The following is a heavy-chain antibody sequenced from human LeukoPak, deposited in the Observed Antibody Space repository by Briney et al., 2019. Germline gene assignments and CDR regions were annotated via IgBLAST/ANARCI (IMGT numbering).Heavy chain of an antibody. Sequence: LSGGSLRLSCAASGFTFSSYGMHWVRQAPGKGLEWVAVISYDGSNKYYADSVKGRFTISRDNSKNTLYLQMNSLRAEDTAVYYCAKSTYYYYYMGVRGKGTTVTVSS. CDR1: GFTFSSYG. V-gene: IGHV3-30*18. CDR2: ISYDGSNK. CDR3: AKSTYYYYYMGV. J-gene: IGHJ6*03.